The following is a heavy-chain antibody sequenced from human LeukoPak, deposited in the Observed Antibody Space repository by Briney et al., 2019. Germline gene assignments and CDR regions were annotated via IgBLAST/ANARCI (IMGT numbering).Heavy chain of an antibody. CDR3: ARDRGSSGWYEFDY. CDR1: GFTSSSYW. CDR2: IKQDGSEK. J-gene: IGHJ4*02. D-gene: IGHD6-19*01. V-gene: IGHV3-7*01. Sequence: GGSLRLSCAASGFTSSSYWMSWVRQAPGKGLEWVANIKQDGSEKYYVDSVKGRFTISRDNAKNSLYLQMNSLRAEDTAVYYCARDRGSSGWYEFDYRGQGTLVTVSS.